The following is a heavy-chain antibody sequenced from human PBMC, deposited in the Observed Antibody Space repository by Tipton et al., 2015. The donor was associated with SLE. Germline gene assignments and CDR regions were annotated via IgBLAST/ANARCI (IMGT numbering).Heavy chain of an antibody. V-gene: IGHV4-39*07. CDR1: GGSISDRAHY. CDR3: ARDEYRYDTTGYHLLGHFDF. CDR2: IYYSGRT. D-gene: IGHD3-22*01. J-gene: IGHJ4*02. Sequence: LRLSCTVSGGSISDRAHYWGWIRQPPGKGLEWIGSIYYSGRTYVNLSLRSRVTISLDTSKNDFSLRLTSVTAADSATYFCARDEYRYDTTGYHLLGHFDFWGQGTLVTVSS.